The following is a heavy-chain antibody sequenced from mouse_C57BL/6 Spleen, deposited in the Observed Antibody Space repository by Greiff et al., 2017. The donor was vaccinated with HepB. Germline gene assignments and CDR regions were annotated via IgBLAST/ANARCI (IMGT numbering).Heavy chain of an antibody. J-gene: IGHJ2*01. Sequence: VKVEESGPGLVQPSQSLSITCTVSGFSLTSYGVHWVRQSPGKGLEWLGVIWSGGSTDYNAAFISRLSISKDNSKSQVFFKMNSLQADDTAIYYCARAGATVVATLDYWGQGTTLTVSS. CDR3: ARAGATVVATLDY. CDR1: GFSLTSYG. V-gene: IGHV2-2*01. CDR2: IWSGGST. D-gene: IGHD1-1*01.